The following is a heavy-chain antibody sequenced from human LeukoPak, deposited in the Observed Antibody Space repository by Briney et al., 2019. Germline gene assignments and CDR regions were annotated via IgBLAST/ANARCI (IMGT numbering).Heavy chain of an antibody. V-gene: IGHV1-18*04. CDR3: ARDWSDSSSWFDY. CDR2: IITDNGNT. J-gene: IGHJ5*01. D-gene: IGHD6-13*01. Sequence: GASVKVSCKSSGYSFTSYGVNWVRQAPGQGLEWMGWIITDNGNTDYAQNLEGTVTMTTDTSTSTAYMEVRSLRSDDTAVYYCARDWSDSSSWFDYWGQGALVTVSS. CDR1: GYSFTSYG.